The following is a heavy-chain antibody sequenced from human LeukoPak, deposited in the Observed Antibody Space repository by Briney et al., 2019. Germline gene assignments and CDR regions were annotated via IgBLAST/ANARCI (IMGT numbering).Heavy chain of an antibody. D-gene: IGHD2-2*01. V-gene: IGHV3-23*01. CDR3: AKDLVPAATPNWFDP. J-gene: IGHJ5*02. CDR1: GFTFSSYA. CDR2: ISGSGGST. Sequence: PGGSLRLPCAASGFTFSSYAMSWVRQAPGKGLEWVSAISGSGGSTYYADSVKGRFTISRDNSKNTLYLQMNSLRAEDTAVYYCAKDLVPAATPNWFDPWGQGTLVTVSS.